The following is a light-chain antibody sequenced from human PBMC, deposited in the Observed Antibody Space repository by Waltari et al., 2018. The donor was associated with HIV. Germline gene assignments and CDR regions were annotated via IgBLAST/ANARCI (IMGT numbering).Light chain of an antibody. CDR3: YSTDSSGRGV. CDR1: LPYKY. V-gene: IGLV3-10*01. Sequence: SYGLPQSPSASVSTAQTARITCSGRLPYKYPFWYQQKSGQAPVVVIYEAYKRPSGIPGRFSGSRSGAMAILTISGAQVEYEGDYCCYSTDSSGRGVFGGGTKLTVL. J-gene: IGLJ3*02. CDR2: EAY.